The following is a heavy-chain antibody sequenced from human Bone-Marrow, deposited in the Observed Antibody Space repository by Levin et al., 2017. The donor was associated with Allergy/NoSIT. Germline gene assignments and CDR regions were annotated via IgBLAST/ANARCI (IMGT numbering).Heavy chain of an antibody. CDR1: GDSITGANYY. V-gene: IGHV4-39*01. D-gene: IGHD1-20*01. CDR2: IYHTGYV. J-gene: IGHJ6*02. Sequence: SQTLSLTCTLSGDSITGANYYWAWVRQPPGRGLEWVGNIYHTGYVYYNPSLRSRVTISIDTTRTQFSLRLTSVTAADTAVYYCARPNWSLAWAVDVWGRGTTVTVSS. CDR3: ARPNWSLAWAVDV.